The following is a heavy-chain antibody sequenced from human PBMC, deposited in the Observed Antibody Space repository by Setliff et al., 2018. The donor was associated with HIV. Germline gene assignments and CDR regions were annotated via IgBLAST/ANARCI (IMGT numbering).Heavy chain of an antibody. Sequence: ASVKVSCKASGYTFTSYGISWVRQAPGQGLEWMGWISAYNGNTNYAQKFQGRITLTTDTSTNTAYMELRSLRSDDTAVYYCATLGVAVTGTVDYWGQGTLVTVSS. CDR1: GYTFTSYG. CDR3: ATLGVAVTGTVDY. V-gene: IGHV1-18*01. D-gene: IGHD6-19*01. CDR2: ISAYNGNT. J-gene: IGHJ4*02.